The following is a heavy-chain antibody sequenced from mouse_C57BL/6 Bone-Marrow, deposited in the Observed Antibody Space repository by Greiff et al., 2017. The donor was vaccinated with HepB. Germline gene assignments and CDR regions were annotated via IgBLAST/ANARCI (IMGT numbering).Heavy chain of an antibody. CDR2: INPGSGGT. J-gene: IGHJ2*01. Sequence: LQQSGAELVRPGTSGKGACKASGYAGTNYLIEWVKRRPGQGLEWIGVINPGSGGTNYNEKFKGKATLTADKSSSTAYMQLSSLTSEDSAVYFCARVDYYGGPWGQGTTLTVSP. V-gene: IGHV1-54*01. CDR3: ARVDYYGGP. D-gene: IGHD1-1*02. CDR1: GYAGTNYL.